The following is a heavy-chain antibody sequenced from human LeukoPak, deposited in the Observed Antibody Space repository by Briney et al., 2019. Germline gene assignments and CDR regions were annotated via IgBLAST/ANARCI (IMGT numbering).Heavy chain of an antibody. CDR3: ARHITMVRGVLDY. CDR1: GFTFSSYW. D-gene: IGHD3-10*01. V-gene: IGHV3-7*01. J-gene: IGHJ4*02. CDR2: IKQGGSEK. Sequence: GGSLRLSCAASGFTFSSYWMSWVRQAPGKGLEWVANIKQGGSEKYYVDSVKGRFTISRDNAKNSLYLQMNSLRAEDTAVYYCARHITMVRGVLDYWGQGTLVTVSS.